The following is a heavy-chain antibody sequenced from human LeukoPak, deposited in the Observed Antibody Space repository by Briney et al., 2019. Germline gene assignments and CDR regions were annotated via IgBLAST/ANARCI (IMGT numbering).Heavy chain of an antibody. J-gene: IGHJ4*02. CDR1: GFTFSSYS. CDR3: ASRAYCSGGSCDDY. Sequence: GGSLRLSCAASGFTFSSYSMNWVRQAPGKGLEWVSYISSSSSTIYYADSVKGRFTISRDNAKNSLYLQMNSLRAEDTAVYYCASRAYCSGGSCDDYWGQGTLVTVSS. V-gene: IGHV3-48*04. D-gene: IGHD2-15*01. CDR2: ISSSSSTI.